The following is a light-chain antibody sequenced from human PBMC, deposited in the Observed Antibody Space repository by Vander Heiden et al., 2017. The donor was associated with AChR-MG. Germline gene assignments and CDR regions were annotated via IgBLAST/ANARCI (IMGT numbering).Light chain of an antibody. Sequence: DIQMTQSPSSLSASVGDRVTITCRASQDISNYLAWYQQKPGKVPKLLIYAASTLQSGVPSRFSGSRSGTDFTLTIRSLQPEDVATYYCQKYNSAPRTFGKGTKVEIK. CDR3: QKYNSAPRT. V-gene: IGKV1-27*01. CDR1: QDISNY. CDR2: AAS. J-gene: IGKJ1*01.